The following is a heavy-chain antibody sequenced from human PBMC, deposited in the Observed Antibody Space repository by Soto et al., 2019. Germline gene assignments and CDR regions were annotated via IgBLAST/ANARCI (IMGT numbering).Heavy chain of an antibody. J-gene: IGHJ4*02. CDR1: GFTFSNAW. D-gene: IGHD6-19*01. CDR3: TTGQVAGTRDY. CDR2: IKSKTDGGTT. Sequence: EVQLVESGGGLVKPGGSLRLSCAASGFTFSNAWMSWVRQPPGKGLEWVGRIKSKTDGGTTDYVAPVKGRFIISRDDSKNMVYLQMNSLKTEVTAMYYCTTGQVAGTRDYWGQGTLVTVSA. V-gene: IGHV3-15*01.